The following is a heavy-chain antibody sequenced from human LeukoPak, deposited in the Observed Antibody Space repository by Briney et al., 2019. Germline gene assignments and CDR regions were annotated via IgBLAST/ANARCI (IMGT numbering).Heavy chain of an antibody. D-gene: IGHD3-22*01. CDR3: ARDGHRRYYYGSSGREDVFDI. CDR2: ISAYNGNT. J-gene: IGHJ3*02. Sequence: GASVKVSCKASGYTFTNYGISWVRQAPGQGLEWMGWISAYNGNTKYAQKFQGRVTMTTDTPTSTAYMELRSLRSDDTAMYYCARDGHRRYYYGSSGREDVFDIWGQGTMVTVS. CDR1: GYTFTNYG. V-gene: IGHV1-18*01.